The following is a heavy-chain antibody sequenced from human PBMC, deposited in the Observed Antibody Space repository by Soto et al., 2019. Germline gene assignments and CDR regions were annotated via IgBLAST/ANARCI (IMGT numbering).Heavy chain of an antibody. CDR3: ASQWGVTTAWYFDI. CDR1: GLTFRSYS. J-gene: IGHJ2*01. V-gene: IGHV3-33*01. CDR2: IWYDGSNK. Sequence: LRLSCVASGLTFRSYSMHWVRQAPGKGLEWVAVIWYDGSNKHYIDSVKGRFTISRDDSQKTLYLEMNSLRAEDTAVYYRASQWGVTTAWYFDIWGRGTLVTVSS. D-gene: IGHD4-17*01.